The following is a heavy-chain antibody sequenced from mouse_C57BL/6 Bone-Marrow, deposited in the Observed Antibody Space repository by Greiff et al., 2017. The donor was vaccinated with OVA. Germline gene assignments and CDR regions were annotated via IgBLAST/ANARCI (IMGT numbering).Heavy chain of an antibody. CDR1: GYTFTTYP. Sequence: QVQLKESGAELVKPGASVKMSCTASGYTFTTYPIEWMKQNHGKSLEWIGNFHPYNDDTKYNEKFKGKATLTVEKSSSTVYLELSRLTSDDSAVYYCARGNNLFPRYFDVWGTGTTVTVSS. CDR3: ARGNNLFPRYFDV. J-gene: IGHJ1*03. V-gene: IGHV1-47*01. D-gene: IGHD1-1*01. CDR2: FHPYNDDT.